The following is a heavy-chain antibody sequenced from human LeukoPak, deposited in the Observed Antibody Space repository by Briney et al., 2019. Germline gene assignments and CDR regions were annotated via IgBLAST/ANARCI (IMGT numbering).Heavy chain of an antibody. CDR1: GFTFNTYH. CDR3: ARSRDYGGGYFDY. J-gene: IGHJ4*02. Sequence: GGSLRLSCAASGFTFNTYHMYWVRQGPGKGLEWVAVMWSDGNTKYYADSVKGRLSISGDSSDNTLYLQMNSLTAEDTAVYYCARSRDYGGGYFDYWGQGTLVTVSS. CDR2: MWSDGNTK. V-gene: IGHV3-33*01. D-gene: IGHD4-23*01.